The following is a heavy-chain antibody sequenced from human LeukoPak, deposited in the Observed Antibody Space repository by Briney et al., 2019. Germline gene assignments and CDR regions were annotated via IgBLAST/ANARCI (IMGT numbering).Heavy chain of an antibody. CDR2: ISTYNGNT. Sequence: GASVKVSCKASGYTFTSYGISWVRQAPGRGLEWMGWISTYNGNTNYAQKLQGRVTMTTDTSTSIAYMELRSLRSDDTAVYYCAREGSPFYYYYMDVWGKGTTVTVSS. CDR3: AREGSPFYYYYMDV. V-gene: IGHV1-18*01. CDR1: GYTFTSYG. D-gene: IGHD2-15*01. J-gene: IGHJ6*03.